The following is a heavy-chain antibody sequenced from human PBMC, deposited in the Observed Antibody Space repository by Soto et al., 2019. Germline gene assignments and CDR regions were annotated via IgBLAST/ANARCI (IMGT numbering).Heavy chain of an antibody. V-gene: IGHV1-18*01. J-gene: IGHJ6*02. CDR3: ARDGRYCSGGSCYPDIYYYYYGMAV. Sequence: QVQLVQSGAEVKKPGASVKVSCKASGYTFTSYGISWVRQAPGQGLEWMGWISAYNGNTNYAPKLQGRVTMTTDTSTSTAYMELRSLRSDDTAVYYCARDGRYCSGGSCYPDIYYYYYGMAVWGQGTTVTVSS. CDR1: GYTFTSYG. CDR2: ISAYNGNT. D-gene: IGHD2-15*01.